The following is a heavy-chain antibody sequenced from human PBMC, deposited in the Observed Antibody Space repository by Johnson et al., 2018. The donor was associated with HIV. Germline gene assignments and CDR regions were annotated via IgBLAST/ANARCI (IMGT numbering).Heavy chain of an antibody. CDR3: ARDRSSWYGGDAFDI. J-gene: IGHJ3*02. Sequence: VQLVESGGGVVQPGRSLRLSCAASGFTFNSYGMHWVRQAPGEGLEWVANINQDGTEKYYVDSVKGRFTISRDNAENSVYVQMNSLRAEDTAVYYCARDRSSWYGGDAFDIWGHGTMVTVSS. D-gene: IGHD6-13*01. V-gene: IGHV3-7*01. CDR2: INQDGTEK. CDR1: GFTFNSYG.